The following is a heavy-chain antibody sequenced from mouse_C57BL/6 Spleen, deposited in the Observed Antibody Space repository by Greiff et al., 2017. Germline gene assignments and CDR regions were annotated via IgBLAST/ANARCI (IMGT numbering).Heavy chain of an antibody. V-gene: IGHV1-54*01. D-gene: IGHD1-1*01. J-gene: IGHJ3*01. CDR1: GYAFTNYL. CDR2: INPGSGGT. Sequence: QVQLQQSGAELVSPGTSVKVSCKASGYAFTNYLIEWVKQRPGQGLEWIGVINPGSGGTNYNEKFKGKATLTADKSSSTAYMQLSSLTSEDSAVYFCAIDYYGSSSGWFAYWGQGTLVTVSA. CDR3: AIDYYGSSSGWFAY.